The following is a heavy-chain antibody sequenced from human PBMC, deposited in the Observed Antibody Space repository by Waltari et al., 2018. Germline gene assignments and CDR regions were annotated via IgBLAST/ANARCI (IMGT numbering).Heavy chain of an antibody. J-gene: IGHJ4*02. Sequence: QVQLVESGGGLVKPGVSLRLSCAASGFPFSYSYLRCIRQAPGKGLEWVSYISSSGNTIYYADSVKGRFTISRDNAKNSLHLQMNSLRAEDTAVYYCARDWVSTNDEGAAAGTVWGLGFDYWGQGALVTVSS. CDR2: ISSSGNTI. CDR3: ARDWVSTNDEGAAAGTVWGLGFDY. CDR1: GFPFSYSY. D-gene: IGHD6-13*01. V-gene: IGHV3-11*01.